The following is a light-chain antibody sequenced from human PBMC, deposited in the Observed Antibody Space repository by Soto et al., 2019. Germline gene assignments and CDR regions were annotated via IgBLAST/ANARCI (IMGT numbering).Light chain of an antibody. Sequence: EIVLTQSPGTLSLSPGERATLSCRASQSVASNYLAWYQQKPGQPPRLLIYDASKRATGIPPRFSGSGSTTDFTLTISSLEPEDFAVYYCHQRGNGPPWTFGQGTKVDIK. CDR2: DAS. CDR3: HQRGNGPPWT. CDR1: QSVASNY. J-gene: IGKJ1*01. V-gene: IGKV3-11*01.